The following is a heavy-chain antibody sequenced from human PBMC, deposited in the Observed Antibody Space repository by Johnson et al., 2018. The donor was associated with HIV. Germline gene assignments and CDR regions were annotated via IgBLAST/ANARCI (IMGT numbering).Heavy chain of an antibody. V-gene: IGHV3-30-3*01. D-gene: IGHD4-17*01. Sequence: QVQLVESGGGVVQPGRSLRLSCAASGFTFSSYAMHWVRQAPGKGLEWVAVISYDGSNKYYADSVKGRFTISRDNSKNTLYLQMNSLRAEDTVVYYCARALTTDAFDIWGQGTMVTVSS. CDR2: ISYDGSNK. CDR3: ARALTTDAFDI. J-gene: IGHJ3*02. CDR1: GFTFSSYA.